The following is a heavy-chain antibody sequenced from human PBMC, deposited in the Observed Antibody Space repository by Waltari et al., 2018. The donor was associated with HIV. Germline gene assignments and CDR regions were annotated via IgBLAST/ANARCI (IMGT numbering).Heavy chain of an antibody. J-gene: IGHJ6*02. CDR3: ARGGIWFGELLLSPNHGSGMDV. Sequence: QVQLQQWGAGLLKPSETLSLTCAVYGGSFSGYYWSWIRQPPGKGLEWIGEINHSGSTNYNPSLKSRVTISVDTSKNQFSLKLSSVTAADTAVYYCARGGIWFGELLLSPNHGSGMDVWGQGTTVTVSS. D-gene: IGHD3-10*01. CDR2: INHSGST. CDR1: GGSFSGYY. V-gene: IGHV4-34*01.